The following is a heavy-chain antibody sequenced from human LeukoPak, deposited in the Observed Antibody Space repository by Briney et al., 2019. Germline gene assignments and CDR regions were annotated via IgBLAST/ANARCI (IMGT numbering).Heavy chain of an antibody. CDR2: INPNSGGT. CDR1: GYTFTGYY. D-gene: IGHD6-13*01. V-gene: IGHV1-2*06. Sequence: ASVKVSCKASGYTFTGYYMHWVRQAPGQGLEWMGRINPNSGGTNYAQKFQGRVTMTRDTSISTAYMELSRLRSDGTAVYYCASIAAAGTIRFDPWGQGTLSPSPQ. CDR3: ASIAAAGTIRFDP. J-gene: IGHJ5*02.